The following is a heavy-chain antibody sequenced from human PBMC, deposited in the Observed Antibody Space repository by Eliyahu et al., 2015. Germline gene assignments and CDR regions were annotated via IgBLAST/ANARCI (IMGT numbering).Heavy chain of an antibody. CDR3: ARENDFWSGYHAVDV. V-gene: IGHV3-33*01. D-gene: IGHD3-3*01. CDR1: GFLFTKYG. Sequence: QEKLLESGGGVVQPGRSLXLSCASSGFLFTKYGMHWVRQAPGKGVEWVAVIWYDGSMTFYAESVQGRFTISRDNSYNTLYLQMNSLGVEDTAVYYCARENDFWSGYHAVDVWGQGTTVSVSS. CDR2: IWYDGSMT. J-gene: IGHJ6*02.